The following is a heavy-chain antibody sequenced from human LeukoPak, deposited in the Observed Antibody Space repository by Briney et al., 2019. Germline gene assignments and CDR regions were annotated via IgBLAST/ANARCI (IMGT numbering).Heavy chain of an antibody. Sequence: PSETLSLTCAVSVASISNYYWSWIRQAPGKGLGWIGYSSTSGSTNYNPSLKSRVSISLDTSNNRFSLNLNFVTAADTAVYFCASPRTSYRYTFDYWGPGALVTVSS. CDR1: VASISNYY. CDR3: ASPRTSYRYTFDY. J-gene: IGHJ4*02. D-gene: IGHD5-18*01. CDR2: SSTSGST. V-gene: IGHV4-4*09.